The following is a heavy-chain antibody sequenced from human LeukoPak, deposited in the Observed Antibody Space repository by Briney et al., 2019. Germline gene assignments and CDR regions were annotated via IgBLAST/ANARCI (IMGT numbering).Heavy chain of an antibody. CDR3: ARDRGDDYDYGAFDI. D-gene: IGHD5-24*01. CDR1: GFKFNNYA. J-gene: IGHJ3*02. CDR2: VGGSGDKT. Sequence: GGPLRLSCVASGFKFNNYAMNWVRQAPGKGLEWVSTVGGSGDKTYYTDSVKGRFTLSRDNAKNTVFLQMNSLRAEDTAIYYCARDRGDDYDYGAFDIWGQGTMVTVSS. V-gene: IGHV3-23*01.